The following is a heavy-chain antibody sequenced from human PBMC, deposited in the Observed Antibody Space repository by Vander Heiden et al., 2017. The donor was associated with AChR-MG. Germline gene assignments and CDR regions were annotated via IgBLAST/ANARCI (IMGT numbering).Heavy chain of an antibody. V-gene: IGHV4-59*08. J-gene: IGHJ4*02. CDR1: GGSITSDY. D-gene: IGHD6-19*01. CDR2: IYHSANT. Sequence: QVQLQESGPRLVKSSETLSLTCTVSGGSITSDYWSWIRQPPGKGLEWIGYIYHSANTNYNPSLKSRVTISADTSNNQFSLKLLSVTAADTAVYYCARHSRSGWYHLQYWGQGTLVRVS. CDR3: ARHSRSGWYHLQY.